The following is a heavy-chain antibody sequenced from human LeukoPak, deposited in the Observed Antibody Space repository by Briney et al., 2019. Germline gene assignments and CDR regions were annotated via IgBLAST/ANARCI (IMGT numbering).Heavy chain of an antibody. CDR1: GFTISSYW. CDR2: INDDGSTT. V-gene: IGHV3-74*01. D-gene: IGHD1-26*01. Sequence: GGSLRLSCAASGFTISSYWMHWVRQAPGKGLVWVSRINDDGSTTNYADSVKGRFTISRDNAKNTLYLQMNSLRAEDTAVYYCARDLGGRSGYWGQGTLVTVSS. CDR3: ARDLGGRSGY. J-gene: IGHJ4*02.